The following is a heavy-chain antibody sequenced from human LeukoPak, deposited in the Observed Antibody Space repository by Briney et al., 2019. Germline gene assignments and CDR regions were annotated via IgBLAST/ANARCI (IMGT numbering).Heavy chain of an antibody. D-gene: IGHD1-14*01. CDR3: AREYIRVVDSPYYFDY. CDR1: GFTFSSYW. CDR2: IKQDGSEK. J-gene: IGHJ4*02. Sequence: GGSLRLSCAASGFTFSSYWMSWVRQAPGKGLEWVANIKQDGSEKYYVDSVKGRFTTSRDNAKNSLYLQMNSLRAEDTAVYYCAREYIRVVDSPYYFDYWGQGTLVTVSS. V-gene: IGHV3-7*01.